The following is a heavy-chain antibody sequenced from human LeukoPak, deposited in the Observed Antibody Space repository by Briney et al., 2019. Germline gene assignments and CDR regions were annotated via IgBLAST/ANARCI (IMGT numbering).Heavy chain of an antibody. CDR2: INHSGST. Sequence: PSETLSLTCAVYGGSFSGYYWSWIRQYPWKGLEWLGEINHSGSTNYNPSLKSRVTISVDTSKNQFSLKLSSVTAADTAVYYCARGGTIFGVVLLDPWGQGTLVTVSS. CDR1: GGSFSGYY. J-gene: IGHJ5*02. CDR3: ARGGTIFGVVLLDP. D-gene: IGHD3-3*01. V-gene: IGHV4-34*01.